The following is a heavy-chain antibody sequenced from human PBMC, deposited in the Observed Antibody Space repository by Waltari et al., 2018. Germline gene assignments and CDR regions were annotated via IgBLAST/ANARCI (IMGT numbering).Heavy chain of an antibody. J-gene: IGHJ3*01. D-gene: IGHD3-10*01. Sequence: EVQLLQSGTELKKPGSTVKISCQVSGYRFTDYYIPWVQQAPGKGPQWTGLVDPEDGETIYAERFQGRVTITADTSTETAVMELSSLTSDDTAVYYCVTALGDRSSASRPFDVWGLGTLITVSS. CDR2: VDPEDGET. V-gene: IGHV1-69-2*01. CDR1: GYRFTDYY. CDR3: VTALGDRSSASRPFDV.